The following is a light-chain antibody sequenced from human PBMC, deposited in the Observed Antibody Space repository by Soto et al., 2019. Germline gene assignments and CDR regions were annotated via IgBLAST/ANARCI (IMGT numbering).Light chain of an antibody. CDR1: TGAVTSGYY. J-gene: IGLJ1*01. CDR3: LLYDGGTRV. V-gene: IGLV7-43*01. Sequence: QAVVTQEPSLTVSPGGSVTLTCASTTGAVTSGYYPCWIQLKSGQAPRSLIYGTSNTHSWTPARFSGSLLGVKAALTLSGVHPDDEDEYYCLLYDGGTRVFGPGTKLTVL. CDR2: GTS.